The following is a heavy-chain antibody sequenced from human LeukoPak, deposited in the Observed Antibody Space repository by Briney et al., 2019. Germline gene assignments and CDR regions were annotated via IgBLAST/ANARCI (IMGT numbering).Heavy chain of an antibody. V-gene: IGHV4-38-2*01. Sequence: PSETLSLTXAVSGYSISSGYYWGWIRQSPGKGLEWIGNIYHSGSTYKNPSLKSRVTISLDTSKNQFSLKLSSVTAADTAMYYCARLSGAPVRHPIYHFDYWGQGTLVAVSS. J-gene: IGHJ4*02. CDR2: IYHSGST. CDR1: GYSISSGYY. D-gene: IGHD2-2*02. CDR3: ARLSGAPVRHPIYHFDY.